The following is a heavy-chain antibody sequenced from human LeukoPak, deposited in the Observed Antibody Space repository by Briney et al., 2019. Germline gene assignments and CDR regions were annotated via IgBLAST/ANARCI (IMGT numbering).Heavy chain of an antibody. CDR1: GLTFSSYS. CDR2: ISSSSSYI. D-gene: IGHD3-10*01. Sequence: PGGSLRLSCAASGLTFSSYSMNWVRQAPGKGLEWDSSISSSSSYIYYADSVKGRFTISRDNAKNSLYLQMNSLRAEDTAVYYCALLPYYGSGSYYTAAAYYGMDVWGKGTTVTVSS. J-gene: IGHJ6*04. CDR3: ALLPYYGSGSYYTAAAYYGMDV. V-gene: IGHV3-21*01.